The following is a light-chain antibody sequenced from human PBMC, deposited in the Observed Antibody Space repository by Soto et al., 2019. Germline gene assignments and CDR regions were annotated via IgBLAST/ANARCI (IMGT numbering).Light chain of an antibody. J-gene: IGKJ1*01. Sequence: VLTQSPGPLSLSSGERVTLSCRASQSISSDLAWYQQKPGQAPRLLVYGASTRPTGIPTRFSGSGSGTEFTLTISSLQSEDFAVYYCQQYNNWPLWTFGQGTKGDIK. CDR1: QSISSD. CDR3: QQYNNWPLWT. V-gene: IGKV3-15*01. CDR2: GAS.